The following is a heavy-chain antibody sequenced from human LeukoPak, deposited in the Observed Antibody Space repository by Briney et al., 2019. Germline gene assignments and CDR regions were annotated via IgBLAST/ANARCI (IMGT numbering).Heavy chain of an antibody. J-gene: IGHJ6*03. CDR3: ARNAAAAGNYYYYYMDV. V-gene: IGHV1-2*02. CDR1: GYTFTGYY. D-gene: IGHD6-13*01. CDR2: INPNSGGT. Sequence: ASVKVSCKASGYTFTGYYMHWGRQAPGQGLEWMGCINPNSGGTNYAQKFQGRFTMTRDTSISTAYMELSRLRSDDTAVYYCARNAAAAGNYYYYYMDVWGKGTTVTVSS.